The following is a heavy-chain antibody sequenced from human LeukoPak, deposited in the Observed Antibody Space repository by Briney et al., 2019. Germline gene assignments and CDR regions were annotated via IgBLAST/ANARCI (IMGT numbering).Heavy chain of an antibody. CDR3: ASRAAAGQDY. V-gene: IGHV1-69*13. CDR1: GGTFSSYA. Sequence: ASVKVSCKASGGTFSSYAISWVRQAPGQGLEWMGGIIPIFGTANYAQKFQGRVTITADESTSTAYMELSSLRSEDTAVYYCASRAAAGQDYWGQGTLVTVSS. CDR2: IIPIFGTA. J-gene: IGHJ4*02. D-gene: IGHD6-13*01.